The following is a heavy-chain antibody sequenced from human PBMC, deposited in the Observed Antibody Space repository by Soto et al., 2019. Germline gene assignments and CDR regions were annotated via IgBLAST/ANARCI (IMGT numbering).Heavy chain of an antibody. V-gene: IGHV1-8*01. CDR2: MNPNSGNT. CDR1: GYTFTSYD. J-gene: IGHJ4*02. D-gene: IGHD3-10*01. Sequence: GASVKVSCKASGYTFTSYDINWVRQATGQGLEWMGWMNPNSGNTGHAQKFQGRVTMTRNTSISTAYMELSSLGSEDTAVYYCARSGYGSGSYYMSYWGQGTLVTVS. CDR3: ARSGYGSGSYYMSY.